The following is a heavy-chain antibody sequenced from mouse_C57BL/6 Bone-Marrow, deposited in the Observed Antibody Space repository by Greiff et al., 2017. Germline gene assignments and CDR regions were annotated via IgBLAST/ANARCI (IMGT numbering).Heavy chain of an antibody. CDR2: IYPRDGST. J-gene: IGHJ1*03. CDR1: GYTFPSYD. Sequence: VQLQQSGPELVKPGASVKLSCKASGYTFPSYDINWVKQRPGQGLEWIGWIYPRDGSTKSNEKFKGKATLTVDTSSSTAYMELHSLTFEDSAVYFCARDYGSSYWYFDVWGTGTTVTVSS. V-gene: IGHV1-85*01. CDR3: ARDYGSSYWYFDV. D-gene: IGHD1-1*01.